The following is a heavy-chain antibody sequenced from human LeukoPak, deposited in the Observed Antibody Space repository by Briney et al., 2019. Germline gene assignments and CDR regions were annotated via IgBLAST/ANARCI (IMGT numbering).Heavy chain of an antibody. CDR2: IYHSGST. CDR3: ARDVRNDYYGSGSLFGDDY. J-gene: IGHJ4*02. CDR1: GYSISSGYY. V-gene: IGHV4-38-2*02. Sequence: SETLSLTCTVSGYSISSGYYWGWIRQPPGKGLEWIGSIYHSGSTYYNPSLKSRVTISVDTSKNQFSLKLSSVTAADTAVYYCARDVRNDYYGSGSLFGDDYWGQGTLVTVSS. D-gene: IGHD3-10*01.